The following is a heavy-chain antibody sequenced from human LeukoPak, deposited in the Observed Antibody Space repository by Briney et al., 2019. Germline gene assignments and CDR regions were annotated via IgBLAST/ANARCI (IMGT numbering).Heavy chain of an antibody. V-gene: IGHV3-30*18. Sequence: PGGSLRLSCAASGFTFSDYYMSWIRQAPGRGLEWVAVASYDGTDKYYGDSVKGRFTISRDNSKNTLYLQMNSLTTEDTAVYYCAKLSVSVIAVATKGAAFDVWGQGTMVIVSS. CDR2: ASYDGTDK. J-gene: IGHJ3*01. CDR1: GFTFSDYY. D-gene: IGHD6-19*01. CDR3: AKLSVSVIAVATKGAAFDV.